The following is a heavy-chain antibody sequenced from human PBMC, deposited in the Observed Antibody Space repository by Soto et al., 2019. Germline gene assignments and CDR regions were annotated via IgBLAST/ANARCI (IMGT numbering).Heavy chain of an antibody. D-gene: IGHD5-12*01. J-gene: IGHJ5*02. CDR2: INHSGST. V-gene: IGHV4-34*01. CDR1: GGSFSGYY. Sequence: SETLSLTCAVYGGSFSGYYWSWIRQPPGKGLEWIGEINHSGSTKYNPSLKSRVTISVDTSKNQFSLKLSSVTAADTAVYYCARGGIVATINWFDPWGQGTLVTVS. CDR3: ARGGIVATINWFDP.